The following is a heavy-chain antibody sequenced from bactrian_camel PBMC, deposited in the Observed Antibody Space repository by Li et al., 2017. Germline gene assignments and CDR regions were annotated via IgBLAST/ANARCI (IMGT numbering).Heavy chain of an antibody. CDR3: AASASFILTPRFYRLESSDYPY. Sequence: QVQLVESGGGSVQAGGSLRLSCAASGYTTSPFKSTFCMGWFRQAPGSEREGVSAMDADGVTTYADSVKGRFTIPKDNAGNSLFLQMSNIKPEDTAMYYCAASASFILTPRFYRLESSDYPYRGQGTQVTVSS. CDR1: GYTTSPFKSTFC. V-gene: IGHV3S26*01. CDR2: MDADGVT. J-gene: IGHJ4*01. D-gene: IGHD4*01.